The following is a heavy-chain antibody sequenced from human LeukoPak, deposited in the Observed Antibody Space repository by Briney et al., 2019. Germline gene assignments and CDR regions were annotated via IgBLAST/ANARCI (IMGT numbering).Heavy chain of an antibody. V-gene: IGHV3-23*01. CDR2: IGGSGDST. J-gene: IGHJ1*01. Sequence: PGGSLRLSCAASGFTFSNYAMSWVRQAPGKGLEWVSAIGGSGDSTYYADSVKGRFTISRDNSKNTLYLQMNSLRAEDTAVYYCAKDLSSGWLDGPLKKYCQEWGQGTLVTVSS. CDR1: GFTFSNYA. D-gene: IGHD6-19*01. CDR3: AKDLSSGWLDGPLKKYCQE.